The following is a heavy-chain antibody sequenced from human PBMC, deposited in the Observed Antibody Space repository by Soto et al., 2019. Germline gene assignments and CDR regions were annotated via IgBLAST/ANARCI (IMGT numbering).Heavy chain of an antibody. CDR1: SDSISSTNW. CDR2: IYHSGST. Sequence: SETLSLTCAFSSDSISSTNWWSWVRQPPGKGLEWIGEIYHSGSTNYNPSLKSRVTMSVDKSRNQMSLKLSSVTAADTAVYYCARVFRGYSGYDYYYSYMDVWGKGTTVTVSS. V-gene: IGHV4-4*02. CDR3: ARVFRGYSGYDYYYSYMDV. D-gene: IGHD5-12*01. J-gene: IGHJ6*03.